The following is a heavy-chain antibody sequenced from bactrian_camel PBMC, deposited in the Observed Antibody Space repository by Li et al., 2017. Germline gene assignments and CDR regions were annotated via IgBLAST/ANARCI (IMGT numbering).Heavy chain of an antibody. V-gene: IGHV3S40*01. Sequence: VQLVESGGGLVQAGGSLRLSCAVSGFTFRNYAMSWVRQTPGKGLEWVSRIDDGGGHTYYADSVKGRFTISRDNAKNTSYLQMNSLKPEDTAMYYCAAGRLSGKDWRLPHEYRYRGQGTQVTVS. CDR2: IDDGGGHT. CDR3: AAGRLSGKDWRLPHEYRY. D-gene: IGHD2*01. J-gene: IGHJ4*01. CDR1: GFTFRNYA.